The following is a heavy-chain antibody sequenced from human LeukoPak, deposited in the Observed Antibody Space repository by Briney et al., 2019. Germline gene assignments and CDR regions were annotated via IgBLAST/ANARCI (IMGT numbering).Heavy chain of an antibody. CDR3: ARGLRNDAFDI. V-gene: IGHV4-39*07. CDR2: IYYSGST. CDR1: GGSISSSSYY. D-gene: IGHD3-22*01. J-gene: IGHJ3*02. Sequence: SETLSLTCTVSGGSISSSSYYWGWIRQPPGKGLEWIGRIYYSGSTYYNPSLKSRVTISVDTSKNQFSLKLSSVTAADTAVYYCARGLRNDAFDIWGQGTMVTVSS.